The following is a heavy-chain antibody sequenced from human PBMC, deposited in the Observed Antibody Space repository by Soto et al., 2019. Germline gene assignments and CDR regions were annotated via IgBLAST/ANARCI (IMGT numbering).Heavy chain of an antibody. CDR2: IWYDGSYK. CDR1: GFTFNYYG. V-gene: IGHV3-33*03. J-gene: IGHJ4*02. D-gene: IGHD6-6*01. Sequence: HVQLVESGGGVVQPGTSLRLSCATSGFTFNYYGMHWVRQAPGKGLEWVSVIWYDGSYKYYADSVKGRFTISRENSKNTVYLEMNSLTAEDTAVYYCARPLALRNSSSSVDYWGQRTLVTVSS. CDR3: ARPLALRNSSSSVDY.